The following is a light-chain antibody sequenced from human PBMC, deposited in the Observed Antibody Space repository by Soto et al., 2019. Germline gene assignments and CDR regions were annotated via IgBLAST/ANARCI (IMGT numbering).Light chain of an antibody. V-gene: IGLV1-40*01. Sequence: QSVLTQPPSVSGAPGQRVTISCTGSSSNIGAGYDVHWYQQLPGTVPKLLIYGNSNRPSGVPDRFSGSKSGTSASLAITGLQAEDEADYYCQSYDSSLSGSEFGGGTKLTVL. CDR3: QSYDSSLSGSE. J-gene: IGLJ2*01. CDR2: GNS. CDR1: SSNIGAGYD.